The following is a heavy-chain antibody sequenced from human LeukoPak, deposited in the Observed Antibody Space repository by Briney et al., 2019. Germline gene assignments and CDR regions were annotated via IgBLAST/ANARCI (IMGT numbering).Heavy chain of an antibody. J-gene: IGHJ4*02. D-gene: IGHD2-2*02. CDR3: AKQYCSNSTCYINY. CDR1: GFSFSDYG. V-gene: IGHV3-23*01. Sequence: GGSLRLSCAASGFSFSDYGMNWVRQAPGKGLECVSVNSGTGDSTYYADSVKGRFTISRDNSKNTLYLQMNSLRAEHTAVYYCAKQYCSNSTCYINYWGQGTLVTVSS. CDR2: NSGTGDST.